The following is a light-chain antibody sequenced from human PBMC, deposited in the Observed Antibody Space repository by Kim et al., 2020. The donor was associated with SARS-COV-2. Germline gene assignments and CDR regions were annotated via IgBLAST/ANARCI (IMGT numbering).Light chain of an antibody. Sequence: APGTRARMRCEESDVVSKSVHSDQKRPGQAPVLIIYYHGDGPSGIPGRFSGSNSANTATLTISRVEAGDEADYYCQVWDSDSDHAVFGGGTQLTVL. J-gene: IGLJ2*01. CDR3: QVWDSDSDHAV. CDR2: YHG. CDR1: DVVSKS. V-gene: IGLV3-21*04.